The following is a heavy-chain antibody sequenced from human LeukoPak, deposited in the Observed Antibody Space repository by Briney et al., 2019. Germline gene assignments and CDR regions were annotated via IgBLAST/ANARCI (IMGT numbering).Heavy chain of an antibody. CDR1: GVTLSHYD. V-gene: IGHV3-30*02. Sequence: PGGSLRLSCVASGVTLSHYDMHWVRQAPGKGLEWVAFIRYDGSYTHYADSVKGRFTISRDDSKNTVYLQMNSLRIEDTAVYYCAKDSSYTSFDYWGQGTLVTVSS. CDR3: AKDSSYTSFDY. D-gene: IGHD1-26*01. CDR2: IRYDGSYT. J-gene: IGHJ4*02.